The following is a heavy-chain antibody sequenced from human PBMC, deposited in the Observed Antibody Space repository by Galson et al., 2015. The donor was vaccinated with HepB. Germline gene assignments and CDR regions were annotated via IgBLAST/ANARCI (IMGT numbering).Heavy chain of an antibody. J-gene: IGHJ4*02. CDR3: AREGLRGYYDITGYFPFDY. D-gene: IGHD3-22*01. V-gene: IGHV1-18*01. CDR1: GYFFTHFG. Sequence: SVKVSCKASGYFFTHFGINWVRQAPGQGLEWMGWISADNGNTKYAQKFQGRVTMTTDTSTSTAYVEVRSLRSDDTAVYYCAREGLRGYYDITGYFPFDYWGQGSLVTVSS. CDR2: ISADNGNT.